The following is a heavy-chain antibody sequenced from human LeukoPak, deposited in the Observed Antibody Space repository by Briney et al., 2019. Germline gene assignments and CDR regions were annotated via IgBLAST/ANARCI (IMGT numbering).Heavy chain of an antibody. CDR1: GFTFSNYG. CDR3: ARDSSSWYGGYFDY. Sequence: GGSLRLSCAASGFTFSNYGMSWVRQPPGKGLEWVSYISSYMNTKSYADPVKGRFTISRDNAKNSLSLQMNRLRAEDKAVYYCARDSSSWYGGYFDYWGQGTLVTVSS. D-gene: IGHD6-13*01. J-gene: IGHJ4*02. V-gene: IGHV3-48*04. CDR2: ISSYMNTK.